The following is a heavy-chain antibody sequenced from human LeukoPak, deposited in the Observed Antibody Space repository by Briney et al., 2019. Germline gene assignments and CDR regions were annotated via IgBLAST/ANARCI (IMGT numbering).Heavy chain of an antibody. CDR2: INHSGST. CDR3: ARASILVVVTDY. V-gene: IGHV4-34*01. CDR1: GGSFSGYY. Sequence: SETLSLTCAVYGGSFSGYYWSWIRQPPGKGLEWIGEINHSGSTNYNPSLKSRVTISVDTSKNQFSLKLSSVTAAGTAVYYCARASILVVVTDYWGQGTLVTVSS. J-gene: IGHJ4*02. D-gene: IGHD2-21*02.